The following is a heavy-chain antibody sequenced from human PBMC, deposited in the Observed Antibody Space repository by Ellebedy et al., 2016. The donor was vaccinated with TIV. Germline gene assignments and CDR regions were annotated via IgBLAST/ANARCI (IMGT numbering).Heavy chain of an antibody. Sequence: GESLKISCAASGFTFSSYSMNWVRQAPGKGLEWVSSISSSSSYIYYADSVKGRFTISRDNAKNSLHLQMNSLRAEDTAVYYCVRGGYGDLRSYYSMDVWGKGTTVTVTS. J-gene: IGHJ6*03. CDR2: ISSSSSYI. V-gene: IGHV3-21*01. CDR3: VRGGYGDLRSYYSMDV. CDR1: GFTFSSYS. D-gene: IGHD5-18*01.